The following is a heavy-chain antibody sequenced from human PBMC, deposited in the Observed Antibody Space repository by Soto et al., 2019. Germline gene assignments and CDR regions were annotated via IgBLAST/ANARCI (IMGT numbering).Heavy chain of an antibody. V-gene: IGHV1-3*01. D-gene: IGHD3-10*02. CDR2: INASNGNA. Sequence: TSVEVTCKASGYGLRACPIWCVRQAPGQRLECMGWINASNGNARYSEKFEGRVTITVDTSATTAYMEMSSLRSEDTAVYYCARDIFGLLTLGVSDFWGQGTPVTVSS. CDR3: ARDIFGLLTLGVSDF. J-gene: IGHJ4*02. CDR1: GYGLRACP.